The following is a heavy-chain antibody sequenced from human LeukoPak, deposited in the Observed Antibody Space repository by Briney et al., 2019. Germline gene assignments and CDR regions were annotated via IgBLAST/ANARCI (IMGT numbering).Heavy chain of an antibody. J-gene: IGHJ4*02. CDR2: NSAYNGNT. CDR1: GYTFTSYG. CDR3: ARDGLRIAVAGNLDY. D-gene: IGHD6-19*01. V-gene: IGHV1-18*01. Sequence: ASVKVSCKASGYTFTSYGISWVRQAPGQGLEWMGWNSAYNGNTNYAQKLQGRVTMTTDTSTSTAYMELRSLRSDDTAVYYCARDGLRIAVAGNLDYWGQGTLVTVSS.